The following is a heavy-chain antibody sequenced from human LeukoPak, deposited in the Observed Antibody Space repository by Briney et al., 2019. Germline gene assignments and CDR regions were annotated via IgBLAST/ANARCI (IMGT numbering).Heavy chain of an antibody. Sequence: SETLSLTCTVSGGSISSYYWSWIRQPAGKGLEWIGRIYTSGSTNYNPSLKSRVTMSVDISKNQFSLRLSSVTAADTAVYYCARDWELRGGYFDYWGRGILVTVSS. CDR2: IYTSGST. CDR1: GGSISSYY. D-gene: IGHD3-10*01. J-gene: IGHJ4*02. V-gene: IGHV4-4*07. CDR3: ARDWELRGGYFDY.